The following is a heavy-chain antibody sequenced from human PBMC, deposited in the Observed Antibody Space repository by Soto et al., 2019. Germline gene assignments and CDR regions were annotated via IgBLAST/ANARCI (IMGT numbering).Heavy chain of an antibody. V-gene: IGHV3-7*01. Sequence: GSLRLSCAASGFSISDYWMSWVRQAPGKGLEWVANIKRDGSEKYYVDSVKGRFTISRDNAKNSLYLQMNSLRADDTAVYYCARDRDLAVPAAVIYFDSWGQGTLVTVSS. CDR1: GFSISDYW. CDR3: ARDRDLAVPAAVIYFDS. CDR2: IKRDGSEK. J-gene: IGHJ4*02. D-gene: IGHD2-2*01.